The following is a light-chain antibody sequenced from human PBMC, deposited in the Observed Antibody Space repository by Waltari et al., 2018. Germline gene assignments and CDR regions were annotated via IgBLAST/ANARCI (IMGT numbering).Light chain of an antibody. CDR1: SLRSYY. Sequence: TQDPAVSVAMGQTVRITCQGDSLRSYYPSWYQQRPGQAPVLVMYDKNNRPSGVPDRFSGSSSDNTASLTITGAQAEDEAVYYCHSRDASGVGGTFGGGTKLTVL. J-gene: IGLJ2*01. CDR3: HSRDASGVGGT. V-gene: IGLV3-19*01. CDR2: DKN.